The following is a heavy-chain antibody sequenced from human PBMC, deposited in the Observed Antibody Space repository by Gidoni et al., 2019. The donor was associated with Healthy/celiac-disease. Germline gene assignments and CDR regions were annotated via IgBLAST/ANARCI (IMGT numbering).Heavy chain of an antibody. CDR1: GFTFSRYG. CDR2: ISYDGSNK. V-gene: IGHV3-30*03. CDR3: ASPLGYCSSTSCYTESSDY. J-gene: IGHJ4*02. D-gene: IGHD2-2*02. Sequence: QVQLVESGGGVVQPGRSLRLSCAASGFTFSRYGMHWVRQAPGKGLEWVAVISYDGSNKYYADSVKGRFTISRDNSKNTLYLQMNSLRAEDTAVYYCASPLGYCSSTSCYTESSDYWGQGTLVTVSS.